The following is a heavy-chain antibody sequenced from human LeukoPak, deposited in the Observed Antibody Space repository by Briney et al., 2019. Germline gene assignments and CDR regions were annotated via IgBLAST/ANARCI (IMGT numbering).Heavy chain of an antibody. CDR3: TRHVPYGDFAFDY. J-gene: IGHJ4*02. D-gene: IGHD4-17*01. CDR2: NRGKTVNYAT. Sequence: SGGSLRLSCAASGFTFSGSAVHGIRQASGEWLESVGRNRGKTVNYATVYAASVTGRFTISRDDSKNTAYLQMNSLKTEDTAVYYCTRHVPYGDFAFDYWGQGTLVTVSS. CDR1: GFTFSGSA. V-gene: IGHV3-73*01.